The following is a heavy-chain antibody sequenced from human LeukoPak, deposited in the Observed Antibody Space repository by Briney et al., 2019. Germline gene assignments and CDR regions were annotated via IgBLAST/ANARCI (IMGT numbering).Heavy chain of an antibody. CDR3: ARLSETLIVVVPAASPVDY. J-gene: IGHJ4*02. Sequence: GGSLRLSCAASGFTFRNYAMTWVRQAPGKGLEWVSTIRGSGGSTYDADSVKGRFTISRDNSKNTLYLQMNSLRGEDTAVYYCARLSETLIVVVPAASPVDYWGQGTLVTVSS. D-gene: IGHD2-2*01. V-gene: IGHV3-23*01. CDR2: IRGSGGST. CDR1: GFTFRNYA.